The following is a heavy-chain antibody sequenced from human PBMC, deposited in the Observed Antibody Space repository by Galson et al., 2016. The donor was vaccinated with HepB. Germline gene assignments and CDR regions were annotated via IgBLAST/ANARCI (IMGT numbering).Heavy chain of an antibody. J-gene: IGHJ4*02. CDR1: GFTFDNYG. CDR3: ARWLTVTTSLFDY. D-gene: IGHD4-17*01. V-gene: IGHV3-33*01. Sequence: SLRLSCATSGFTFDNYGVHWVRQAPGKGLEWVAVIWYDGSKKYYADSVKGRFTISRDNSKNTLYLQMNSLRAEDTAVYYCARWLTVTTSLFDYWGQGTLVTVSS. CDR2: IWYDGSKK.